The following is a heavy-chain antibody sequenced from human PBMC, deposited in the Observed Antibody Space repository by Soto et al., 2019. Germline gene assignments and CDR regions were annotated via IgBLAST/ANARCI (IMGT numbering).Heavy chain of an antibody. CDR1: GGSISSSNW. D-gene: IGHD3-9*01. CDR3: AITRNFDWLPSDAFDI. Sequence: PSETLSLTCAVSGGSISSSNWWSWVRQPPGKGLEWIGYIYYSGSTNYNPSLKSRVTISVDTSKNQFSLKLSSVTAADTAVYYCAITRNFDWLPSDAFDIWGQGTMVTVSS. CDR2: IYYSGST. V-gene: IGHV4-4*02. J-gene: IGHJ3*02.